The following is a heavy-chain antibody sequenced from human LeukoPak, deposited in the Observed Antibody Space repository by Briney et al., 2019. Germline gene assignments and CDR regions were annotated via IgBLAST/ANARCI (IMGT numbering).Heavy chain of an antibody. CDR1: GFPFSNAW. J-gene: IGHJ4*02. D-gene: IGHD2-15*01. Sequence: KSGGSLRLSCAASGFPFSNAWMSWVRQAPGKGLKWVGRIKSKTYGGTTDYAAPVKGRFIISRDDSKNTLYVQMNSLKSEDTAVYYCTAFESGGFYWGQGTLVTVSS. CDR2: IKSKTYGGTT. CDR3: TAFESGGFY. V-gene: IGHV3-15*01.